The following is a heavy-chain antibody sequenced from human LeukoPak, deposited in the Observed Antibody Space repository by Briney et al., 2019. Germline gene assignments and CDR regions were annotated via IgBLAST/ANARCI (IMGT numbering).Heavy chain of an antibody. V-gene: IGHV3-23*01. CDR3: AKDHLPGIVVADRDY. J-gene: IGHJ4*02. CDR2: ISGSGGTT. D-gene: IGHD6-19*01. Sequence: GGTLRLSCAASGFTFSNYGMNWVRQAPGKGLEWVSAISGSGGTTYYADSVKGRFTISRDNSKNTLYLQINSLRAEDTAVYYCAKDHLPGIVVADRDYWGQGTLVTVSS. CDR1: GFTFSNYG.